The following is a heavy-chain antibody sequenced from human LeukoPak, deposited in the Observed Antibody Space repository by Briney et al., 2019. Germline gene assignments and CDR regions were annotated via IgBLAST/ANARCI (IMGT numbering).Heavy chain of an antibody. CDR2: IYYSGST. CDR1: GGSISSYY. J-gene: IGHJ4*02. V-gene: IGHV4-59*01. CDR3: ARGGVHRDGYNYVI. Sequence: SETLSLTCTVSGGSISSYYWSWIRQPPGKGLEWIGYIYYSGSTNYNPSLKSRVTISVDTSKNQFSLKLSSVTAADTAVYYWARGGVHRDGYNYVIWGQGTLVTVSS. D-gene: IGHD5-24*01.